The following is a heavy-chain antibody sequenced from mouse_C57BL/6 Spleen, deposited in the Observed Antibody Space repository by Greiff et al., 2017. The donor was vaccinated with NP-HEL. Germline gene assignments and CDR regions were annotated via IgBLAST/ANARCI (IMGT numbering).Heavy chain of an antibody. Sequence: QVQLQQSGPGLVQPSQSLSITCTVSGFSLTSYGVHWVRQSPGTGLEWLGVIWSGGSTDYNAAFISRLSISKDKSKSQVFFKMNSLQADDTAIYYCAIYYGNSYAMDYWGQGTSVTVSS. D-gene: IGHD2-1*01. CDR1: GFSLTSYG. J-gene: IGHJ4*01. CDR3: AIYYGNSYAMDY. V-gene: IGHV2-2*01. CDR2: IWSGGST.